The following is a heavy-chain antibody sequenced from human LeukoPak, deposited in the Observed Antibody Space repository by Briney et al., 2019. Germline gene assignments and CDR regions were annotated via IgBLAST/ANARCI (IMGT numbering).Heavy chain of an antibody. J-gene: IGHJ3*02. CDR3: ARYYDSSGYSPDAFDI. V-gene: IGHV1-2*06. D-gene: IGHD3-22*01. CDR2: INPNSGGT. CDR1: GYTFTGYY. Sequence: ASVKVSCKASGYTFTGYYMHWVRQAPGQGLEWMGRINPNSGGTNYAQKFQGRVTMTRDTSTSTAYMELSRLRSDDTAVYYCARYYDSSGYSPDAFDIWGQGTMVTVSS.